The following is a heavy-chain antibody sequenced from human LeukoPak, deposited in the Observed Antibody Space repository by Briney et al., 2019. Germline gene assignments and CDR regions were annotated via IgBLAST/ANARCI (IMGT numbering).Heavy chain of an antibody. CDR2: IYWGDDK. Sequence: SGPTLVKPTQTLTLTCTFSGFSLSTSGVGVGWIRQPPGKALEWLALIYWGDDKRYSPSLKSRLTITKDTSKSQVVLTMTNMDPVDTAAYYCARGDYGDFYFQRWGQGTLVTVSS. CDR3: ARGDYGDFYFQR. J-gene: IGHJ1*01. V-gene: IGHV2-5*02. CDR1: GFSLSTSGVG. D-gene: IGHD4-17*01.